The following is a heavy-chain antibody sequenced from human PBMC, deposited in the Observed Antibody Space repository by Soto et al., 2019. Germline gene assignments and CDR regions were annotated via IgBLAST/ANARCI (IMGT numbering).Heavy chain of an antibody. V-gene: IGHV3-23*01. J-gene: IGHJ3*01. CDR2: ISGSSDRT. Sequence: EVQVLESGGDLVQPGGSLRLSCAASGFTIRNYAMSWVRQAPGKALEWVSGISGSSDRTYYADSVKGRFTISKDTSSNTLYLQMNSLRGEDTAVYHGEGSWTWRQGTMVTVSP. CDR3: EGSWT. CDR1: GFTIRNYA. D-gene: IGHD5-12*01.